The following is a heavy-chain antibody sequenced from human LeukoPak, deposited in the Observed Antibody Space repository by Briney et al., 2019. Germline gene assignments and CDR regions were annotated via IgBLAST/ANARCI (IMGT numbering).Heavy chain of an antibody. CDR3: ARNYYDSSGYYFSYFDY. V-gene: IGHV1-2*02. CDR2: INPNSGGT. Sequence: AASVKVSCKASGYTFTGYYMHWVRQAPGQGLEWMGWINPNSGGTNYAQKFQGRVTMTRDTSISAAYMELSRLRSDDTAVYYCARNYYDSSGYYFSYFDYWGQGTLVTVSS. CDR1: GYTFTGYY. J-gene: IGHJ4*02. D-gene: IGHD3-22*01.